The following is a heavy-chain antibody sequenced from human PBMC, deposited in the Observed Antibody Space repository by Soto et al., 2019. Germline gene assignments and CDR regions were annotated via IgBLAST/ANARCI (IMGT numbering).Heavy chain of an antibody. J-gene: IGHJ4*02. CDR1: GFTFSSYG. Sequence: QVQLVESGGGVVQPGRSLRLSCAASGFTFSSYGMHWVRQAPGKGLEWVAVISYDGSNKYYADSVKGRFTISRDNSKNTLYLQMNSLRAEDTAVYYCAKELCGGDSSSLTFDYGGQGPRVTVSS. CDR3: AKELCGGDSSSLTFDY. D-gene: IGHD2-21*02. V-gene: IGHV3-30*18. CDR2: ISYDGSNK.